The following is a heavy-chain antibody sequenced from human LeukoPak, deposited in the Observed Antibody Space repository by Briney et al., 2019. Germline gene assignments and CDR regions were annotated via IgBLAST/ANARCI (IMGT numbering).Heavy chain of an antibody. J-gene: IGHJ4*02. CDR2: IYHSGST. CDR3: ARGDTAMVRFDY. V-gene: IGHV4-38-2*02. D-gene: IGHD5-18*01. CDR1: GGSISSYY. Sequence: SETLSLTCTVSGGSISSYYWSWIRQPPGKGLEWIGSIYHSGSTYYNPSLKSRVTISVDTSKNQFSLKLSSVTAADTAVYYCARGDTAMVRFDYWGQGTLVTVSS.